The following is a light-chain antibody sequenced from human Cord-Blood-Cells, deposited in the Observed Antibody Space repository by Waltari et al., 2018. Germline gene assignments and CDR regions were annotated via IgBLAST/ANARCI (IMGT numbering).Light chain of an antibody. CDR3: CSYAGSYTWV. Sequence: QSALTQPRSVSGSPGQPVTIPCTGTSSDVGGSNYVSWYPQHPGKAPKRMIHDVSERPSGVPDRCSGSTSGNTASLTISGLQAEDEADYYCCSYAGSYTWVFGGGTKLSVL. CDR1: SSDVGGSNY. V-gene: IGLV2-11*01. J-gene: IGLJ3*02. CDR2: DVS.